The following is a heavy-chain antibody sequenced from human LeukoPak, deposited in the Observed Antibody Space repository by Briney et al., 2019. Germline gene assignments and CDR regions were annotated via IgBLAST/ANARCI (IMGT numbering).Heavy chain of an antibody. D-gene: IGHD2-2*01. CDR1: GYTFTSYG. Sequence: ASVKVSCKASGYTFTSYGISWVRQAPGRGLEWMGWISAYNGNTNYAQKLQGRVTMTTDTSTSTAYMELRSLRSDDTAVYYCARDLRIVVVPAAHNWFDPWGQGTLVTVSS. CDR2: ISAYNGNT. V-gene: IGHV1-18*01. CDR3: ARDLRIVVVPAAHNWFDP. J-gene: IGHJ5*02.